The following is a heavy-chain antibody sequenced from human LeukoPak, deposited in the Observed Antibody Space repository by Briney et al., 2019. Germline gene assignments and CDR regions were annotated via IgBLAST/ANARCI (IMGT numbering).Heavy chain of an antibody. J-gene: IGHJ6*03. CDR3: ARGLTYYYYYMDV. CDR1: GGTFSNYV. D-gene: IGHD2-8*01. Sequence: SVKVSCKASGGTFSNYVIIWVRQAPGQGLEWMGRIIPIFGTADYAQKFQGRVTITTDESTSTAYMEVSSLRSEDTAVYFCARGLTYYYYYMDVLGKGTTVTVSS. CDR2: IIPIFGTA. V-gene: IGHV1-69*05.